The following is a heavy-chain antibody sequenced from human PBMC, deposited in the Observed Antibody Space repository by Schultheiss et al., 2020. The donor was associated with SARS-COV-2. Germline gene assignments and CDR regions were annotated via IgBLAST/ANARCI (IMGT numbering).Heavy chain of an antibody. J-gene: IGHJ4*02. CDR2: IYYSGST. CDR3: ARAQERWNY. Sequence: SETLSLTCAVYGGSFSGYYWSWIRQPPGKGLEWIGYIYYSGSTNYNPSLKSRVTISVDTSKNQFSLKLSSVTAADTAVYYCARAQERWNYWGQGTLVTVSS. V-gene: IGHV4-59*08. CDR1: GGSFSGYY. D-gene: IGHD2-15*01.